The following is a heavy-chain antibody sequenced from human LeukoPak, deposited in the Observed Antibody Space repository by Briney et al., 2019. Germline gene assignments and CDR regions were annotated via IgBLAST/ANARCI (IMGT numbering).Heavy chain of an antibody. CDR1: GYTFTSYG. Sequence: ASVKVSCKASGYTFTSYGISWVRQAPGQGLEWMGWISAYNGNTNNAQKLQGRVTMTTDTSTSTAYMELRSLRSDDTAVYYCARSELGTPGRYYYYGMDVWGQGTTVTVSS. D-gene: IGHD1-14*01. CDR2: ISAYNGNT. J-gene: IGHJ6*02. V-gene: IGHV1-18*01. CDR3: ARSELGTPGRYYYYGMDV.